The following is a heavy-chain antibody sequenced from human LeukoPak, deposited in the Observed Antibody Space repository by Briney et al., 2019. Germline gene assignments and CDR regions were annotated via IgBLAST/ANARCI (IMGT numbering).Heavy chain of an antibody. D-gene: IGHD6-25*01. CDR3: ARVLTVRSGGYDAFDI. Sequence: GGSRRLSCVASGFTFSTYDMHWVRQVTGKGLEWVSAIDTAGDTFYPGSVKGRFTISRENAKNSLYLQMNSLRAGDTAVYYCARVLTVRSGGYDAFDIWGQGTMVTVSS. V-gene: IGHV3-13*01. CDR1: GFTFSTYD. CDR2: IDTAGDT. J-gene: IGHJ3*02.